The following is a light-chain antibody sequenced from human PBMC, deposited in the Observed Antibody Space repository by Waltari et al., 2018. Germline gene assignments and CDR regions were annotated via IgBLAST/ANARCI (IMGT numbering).Light chain of an antibody. CDR3: CSYAGLGTYV. CDR2: EVI. V-gene: IGLV2-23*02. Sequence: QSALTQPASVSGTPGQSITISCTGTSRDVGNYAVVSWYQQHPGKAPKLLVCEVIKRPSGVSSRFSGSKSGNTASLTISGLQAEDEADYYCCSYAGLGTYVFGSGTKVTVL. CDR1: SRDVGNYAV. J-gene: IGLJ1*01.